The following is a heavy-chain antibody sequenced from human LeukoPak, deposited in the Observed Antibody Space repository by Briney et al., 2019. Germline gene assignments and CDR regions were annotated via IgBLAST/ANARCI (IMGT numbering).Heavy chain of an antibody. CDR2: IIPILGIA. Sequence: GSSVKVSCKASGGTFSSYTISWVRQAPGQGLEWMGRIIPILGIANYAQKFQGRVTITADKSTSTAYMELSSLRSEDTAVYYCASLGTYYDFWSGYPGWFDPWAREPWSPSPQ. CDR3: ASLGTYYDFWSGYPGWFDP. V-gene: IGHV1-69*02. J-gene: IGHJ5*02. D-gene: IGHD3-3*01. CDR1: GGTFSSYT.